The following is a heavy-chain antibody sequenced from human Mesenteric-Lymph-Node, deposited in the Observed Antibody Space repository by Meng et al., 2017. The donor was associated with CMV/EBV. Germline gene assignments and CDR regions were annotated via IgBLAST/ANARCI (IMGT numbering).Heavy chain of an antibody. CDR1: GFALSNYW. D-gene: IGHD3-3*01. CDR3: ARDRGILEWISQRYHYYGLDV. J-gene: IGHJ6*02. CDR2: IKEDGSEK. Sequence: GGSLRLSCTPSGFALSNYWMSWVRQAPGRGLEWVANIKEDGSEKNYVDSVKGRFTISRDNAKYSLFLQMNSLRAEDTAVYYCARDRGILEWISQRYHYYGLDVWGQGTTVTVSS. V-gene: IGHV3-7*01.